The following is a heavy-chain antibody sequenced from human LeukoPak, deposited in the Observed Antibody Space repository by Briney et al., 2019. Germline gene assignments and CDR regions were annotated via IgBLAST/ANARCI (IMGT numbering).Heavy chain of an antibody. Sequence: ASVKVSCKASGYTFVNYYIHWVRQAPGQGLEWMGIINPSGGSTSYAQKFQGRVTVTRDTSTSTVYMELSSPRSEDTAVYYCARDPNYADLDYWGQGTLVTVSS. D-gene: IGHD1-7*01. V-gene: IGHV1-46*01. CDR3: ARDPNYADLDY. CDR1: GYTFVNYY. CDR2: INPSGGST. J-gene: IGHJ4*02.